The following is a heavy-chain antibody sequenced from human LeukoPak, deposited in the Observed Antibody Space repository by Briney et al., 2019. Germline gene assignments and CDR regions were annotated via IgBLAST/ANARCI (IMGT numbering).Heavy chain of an antibody. CDR3: ARGGYCSSTSCYWVGAFDY. J-gene: IGHJ4*02. V-gene: IGHV4-39*01. CDR1: GGSISSSSYY. D-gene: IGHD2-2*01. Sequence: PSETLTLTCTVSGGSISSSSYYWGWIRQPPGKGLVWFGSRYYSGSTYYNPALKSRVTISVDTSKNQFSLKLSSVTAADTAVYYCARGGYCSSTSCYWVGAFDYWGQGALVTVSS. CDR2: RYYSGST.